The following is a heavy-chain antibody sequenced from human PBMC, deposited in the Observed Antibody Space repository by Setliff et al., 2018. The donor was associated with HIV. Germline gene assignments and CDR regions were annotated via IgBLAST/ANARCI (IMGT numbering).Heavy chain of an antibody. J-gene: IGHJ4*02. CDR2: ISKNSFTI. CDR1: GFTFDNVD. Sequence: GGSLRLSCAASGFTFDNVDMNWVRQAPGKGPEWVSSISKNSFTIYYTDSVKGRFTVSRDNSKNTVFMQMTSLRAEDTAVYYCAKDRRNSGTYSDYWGQGTLVTVSS. CDR3: AKDRRNSGTYSDY. D-gene: IGHD1-26*01. V-gene: IGHV3-23*01.